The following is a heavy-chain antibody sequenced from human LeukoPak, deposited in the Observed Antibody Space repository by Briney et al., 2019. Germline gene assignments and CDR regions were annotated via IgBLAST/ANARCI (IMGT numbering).Heavy chain of an antibody. CDR3: ARDLIRITIFGVVITNWFDP. Sequence: SETLSLTCAVSGYSISSGYYWGWIRQPPGKGLEWIGSIYHSGSTYYNPSLKSRVTTSVDTSKNQFSLKLSSVTAADTAVYYCARDLIRITIFGVVITNWFDPWGQGTLVTVSS. CDR2: IYHSGST. V-gene: IGHV4-38-2*02. CDR1: GYSISSGYY. J-gene: IGHJ5*02. D-gene: IGHD3-3*01.